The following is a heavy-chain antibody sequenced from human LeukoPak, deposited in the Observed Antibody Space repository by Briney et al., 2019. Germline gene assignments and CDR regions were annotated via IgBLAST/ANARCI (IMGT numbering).Heavy chain of an antibody. CDR3: AREGYTNGWYRN. Sequence: GGSLRLSCAASGFIVSSNYMSWVRQAPGKGLEWVSVIFSSGSTYYADSVKGRFTISRDNSKNTLYLQMNSLRAEDTAMYFCAREGYTNGWYRNWGQGTLVTVSS. D-gene: IGHD6-19*01. CDR1: GFIVSSNY. J-gene: IGHJ4*02. V-gene: IGHV3-53*01. CDR2: IFSSGST.